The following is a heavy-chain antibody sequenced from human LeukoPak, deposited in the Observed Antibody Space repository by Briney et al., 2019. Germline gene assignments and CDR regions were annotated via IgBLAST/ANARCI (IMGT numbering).Heavy chain of an antibody. CDR2: ISPNSGGT. D-gene: IGHD6-13*01. J-gene: IGHJ3*02. Sequence: GESLKISCKASGYTFTGYYMHWVRQAPGQGLEWMGWISPNSGGTNYAQKFQGRVTMTRDTSISTAYMELSRLRSDDTAVYYCARGSRYSSSWYDAFDIWGQGTMVTVSS. CDR1: GYTFTGYY. V-gene: IGHV1-2*02. CDR3: ARGSRYSSSWYDAFDI.